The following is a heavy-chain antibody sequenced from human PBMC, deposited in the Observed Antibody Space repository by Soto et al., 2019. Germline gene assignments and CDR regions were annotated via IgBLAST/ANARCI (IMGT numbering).Heavy chain of an antibody. Sequence: PGGSLRLSCAASGFTFSTYALHWVRQAPGKGLEWVAVLSYDGSNKYYADSVKGRFTISRDNSKNTLYLQMNSLRAEDTAVYYCARSVEMATIDYWGQGTLVTVSS. CDR2: LSYDGSNK. V-gene: IGHV3-30-3*01. CDR3: ARSVEMATIDY. D-gene: IGHD1-26*01. CDR1: GFTFSTYA. J-gene: IGHJ4*02.